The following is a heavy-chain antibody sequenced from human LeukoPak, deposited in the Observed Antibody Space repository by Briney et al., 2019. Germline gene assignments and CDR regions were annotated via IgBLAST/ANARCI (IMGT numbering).Heavy chain of an antibody. V-gene: IGHV3-23*01. D-gene: IGHD2-8*01. CDR1: GFILRRHS. CDR2: NSDNGGST. Sequence: GVSLRLPHAVSGFILRRHSMIWVRQAPAKALEWASNNSDNGGSTYYAGSAKGRFTIPRDNSKNTVHLQMKAVRSEDTAVYYCAKDRSCINVVGHGDFDYWGQGTLVTVSS. CDR3: AKDRSCINVVGHGDFDY. J-gene: IGHJ4*02.